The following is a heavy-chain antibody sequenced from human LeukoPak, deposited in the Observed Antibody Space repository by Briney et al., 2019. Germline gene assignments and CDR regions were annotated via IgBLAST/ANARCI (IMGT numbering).Heavy chain of an antibody. CDR1: GGSFSGYY. D-gene: IGHD2-15*01. Sequence: PSETLSLTCAVYGGSFSGYYWSWIRQPPGKGLEWIGEINHSGSTNYNPSLKSRVTISVDTPKNQFSLKLSSVTAADTAVYYCATGYCSGGSCYLPFDYWGQGTLVTVSP. V-gene: IGHV4-34*01. J-gene: IGHJ4*02. CDR2: INHSGST. CDR3: ATGYCSGGSCYLPFDY.